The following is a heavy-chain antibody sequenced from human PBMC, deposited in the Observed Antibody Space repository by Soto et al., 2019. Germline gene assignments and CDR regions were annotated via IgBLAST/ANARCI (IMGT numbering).Heavy chain of an antibody. J-gene: IGHJ4*02. V-gene: IGHV3-23*01. Sequence: GALRLSCAASGFTFSSYAMSWVRQAPGKGLEWVSAISGSGGSTYYADSVKGRFTISRDNSKNTLYLQMSSLRAEDTAVYYCAKKTYYYDSSGLDYWGQGTLVTVSS. D-gene: IGHD3-22*01. CDR1: GFTFSSYA. CDR2: ISGSGGST. CDR3: AKKTYYYDSSGLDY.